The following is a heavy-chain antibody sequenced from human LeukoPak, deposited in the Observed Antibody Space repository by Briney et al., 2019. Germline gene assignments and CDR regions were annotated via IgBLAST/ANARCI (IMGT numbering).Heavy chain of an antibody. J-gene: IGHJ4*02. CDR2: ISATGTHT. CDR1: GFTFSDYY. CDR3: ARVKGSYATDY. D-gene: IGHD5-18*01. V-gene: IGHV3-11*06. Sequence: GGSLRLSCAASGFTFSDYYITWIRRAPGKGLEWVSHISATGTHTHYADSVKGRLTISRDNAKNSLYLQMTSLRADDTAVYYCARVKGSYATDYWGQGTLVTVFS.